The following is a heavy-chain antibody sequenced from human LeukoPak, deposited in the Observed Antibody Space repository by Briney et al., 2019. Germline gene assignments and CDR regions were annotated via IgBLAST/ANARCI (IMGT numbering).Heavy chain of an antibody. CDR3: ARPSGLYSRYSSGWYFLY. Sequence: SETLSLTCTVSGGSISSYYWSWIRQPAGKGLEWIGRIYTSGSTNYNPSLKSRVTMSVDTSKNQFSLKLSSVTAADTAVYYCARPSGLYSRYSSGWYFLYWGQGTLVTVSS. D-gene: IGHD6-19*01. J-gene: IGHJ4*02. CDR2: IYTSGST. CDR1: GGSISSYY. V-gene: IGHV4-4*07.